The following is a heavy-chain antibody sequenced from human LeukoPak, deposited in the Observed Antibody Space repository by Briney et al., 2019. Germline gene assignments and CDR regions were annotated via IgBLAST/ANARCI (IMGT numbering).Heavy chain of an antibody. CDR2: IHYSGST. Sequence: SETLSLTCTVSGGSISSYYWSWIRQPPGKGLEWIGYIHYSGSTNYNPSLKSRVTMSVDTSKNQFSLKLSSVTAADTAVYYCAGTSITGSLSFNYWGQETLVTFPS. V-gene: IGHV4-59*01. CDR3: AGTSITGSLSFNY. D-gene: IGHD1-20*01. CDR1: GGSISSYY. J-gene: IGHJ4*02.